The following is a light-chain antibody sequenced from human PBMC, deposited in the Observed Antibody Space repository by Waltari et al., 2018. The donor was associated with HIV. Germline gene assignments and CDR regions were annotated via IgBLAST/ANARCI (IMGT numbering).Light chain of an antibody. CDR3: QQYDNSPLFT. J-gene: IGKJ3*01. CDR2: GAS. CDR1: QSLTNHF. V-gene: IGKV3-20*01. Sequence: EIVLTQSPGTLSLSPGDRATLSCRASQSLTNHFLAWYQQKPGQAPRLLIYGASNRASGIPDRFSGSGSGTDFTLTISRLEPEDFAVYYCQQYDNSPLFTFGPGSTVDIK.